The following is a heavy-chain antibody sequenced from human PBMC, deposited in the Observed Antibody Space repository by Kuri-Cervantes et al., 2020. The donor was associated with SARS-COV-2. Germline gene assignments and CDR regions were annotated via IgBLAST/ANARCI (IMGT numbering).Heavy chain of an antibody. D-gene: IGHD7-27*01. CDR3: ARDKDWGYGFDI. CDR2: ISTYNGNT. J-gene: IGHJ3*02. CDR1: GYTFTCYG. V-gene: IGHV1-18*01. Sequence: ASVKVSCKASGYTFTCYGISWVRQAPGQGLEWMGRISTYNGNTNYAQKLQGRVTMTTDTSTSTAYMEMRSLRPDDTAVYYCARDKDWGYGFDIWGQGTMVTVSS.